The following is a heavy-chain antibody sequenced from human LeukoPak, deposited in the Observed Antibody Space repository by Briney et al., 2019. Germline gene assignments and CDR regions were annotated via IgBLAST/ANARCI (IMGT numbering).Heavy chain of an antibody. Sequence: SETLSLTCTVSGGSISSSSYYWGWIRQPPGKGLEWIGIIYYSGSTYYNPSLKSRVTISVDTSKNQFSLKLSSVTAADTAVYYCARGRSSSGWYSVWYFDLWGRGTLVTVSS. CDR1: GGSISSSSYY. D-gene: IGHD6-19*01. CDR3: ARGRSSSGWYSVWYFDL. V-gene: IGHV4-39*07. J-gene: IGHJ2*01. CDR2: IYYSGST.